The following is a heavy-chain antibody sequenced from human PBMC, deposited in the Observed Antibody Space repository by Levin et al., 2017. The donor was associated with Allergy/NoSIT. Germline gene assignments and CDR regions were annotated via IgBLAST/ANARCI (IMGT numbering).Heavy chain of an antibody. CDR3: SDSGPLTPY. V-gene: IGHV3-15*01. CDR1: GFAFSNAW. Sequence: PGESLKISCAASGFAFSNAWMIWVRQAPGKGLEWVGLIKSRTDGETSDYAAPVKDRFTIFRDDSKNTLYLQMDSLKSEDTGVYYCSDSGPLTPYLGQGTLVIVSS. D-gene: IGHD6-19*01. J-gene: IGHJ4*02. CDR2: IKSRTDGETS.